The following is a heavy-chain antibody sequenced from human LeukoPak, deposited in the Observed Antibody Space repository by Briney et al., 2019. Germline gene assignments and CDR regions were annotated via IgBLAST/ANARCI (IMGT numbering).Heavy chain of an antibody. J-gene: IGHJ4*02. D-gene: IGHD3-16*01. V-gene: IGHV1-24*01. CDR1: GYTLTELS. CDR3: ASGSYGTPDLDY. Sequence: GASVKVSCKVSGYTLTELSIQWVRQGPGKGLEWMGGFDPEDGQSLYAQKFQGRVTMTRDTSTSTVYMEPSSLRSEDTAVYYCASGSYGTPDLDYWGQGTLVTVSS. CDR2: FDPEDGQS.